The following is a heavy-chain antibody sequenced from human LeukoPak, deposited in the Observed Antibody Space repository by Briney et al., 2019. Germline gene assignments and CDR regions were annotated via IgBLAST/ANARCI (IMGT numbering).Heavy chain of an antibody. J-gene: IGHJ6*02. D-gene: IGHD2-15*01. Sequence: PGGSLRLSCAASGFTFSSYSMNWVRQAPGKGLEWVSSISSSSSYIYYADSVEGRFTISRDNAKNSLYLQMNSLRAEDTAVYYCARLVVVAAYYYYYGMDVWGQGTTVTVSS. CDR1: GFTFSSYS. V-gene: IGHV3-21*01. CDR2: ISSSSSYI. CDR3: ARLVVVAAYYYYYGMDV.